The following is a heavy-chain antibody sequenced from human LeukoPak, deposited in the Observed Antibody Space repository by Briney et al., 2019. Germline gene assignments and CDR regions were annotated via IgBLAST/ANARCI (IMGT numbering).Heavy chain of an antibody. CDR3: ARVDGWGPNAPNDC. Sequence: GASVKVSCKASRYPFTSYAMHWVRQAPGQRLEWMGWTHVGNGNTEYSQKFQGRVTITRDTPATTTYMELSSLRSEDTAVYYCARVDGWGPNAPNDCWGQGSLVTVSS. CDR2: THVGNGNT. CDR1: RYPFTSYA. V-gene: IGHV1-3*01. J-gene: IGHJ4*02. D-gene: IGHD3-10*01.